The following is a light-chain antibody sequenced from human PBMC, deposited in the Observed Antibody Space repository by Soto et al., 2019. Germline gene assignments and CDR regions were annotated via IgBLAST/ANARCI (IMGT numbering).Light chain of an antibody. J-gene: IGKJ5*01. Sequence: DLQMTQSPSSVSASVGDRVTISCRASQGISTWLAWYQQKPGKAPNLLIFAASHLQSGVPSRFSGSGSGTHFTLTISSLQPEDCATYYCQQANSFPITFAQGTRLEIK. V-gene: IGKV1-12*01. CDR2: AAS. CDR3: QQANSFPIT. CDR1: QGISTW.